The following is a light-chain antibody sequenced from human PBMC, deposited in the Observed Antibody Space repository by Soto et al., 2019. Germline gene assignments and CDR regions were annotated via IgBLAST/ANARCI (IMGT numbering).Light chain of an antibody. CDR1: QSVSSSY. Sequence: EIVMTQSPATLSVSPGERATLSCRASQSVSSSYLAWYQQKPGQAPRLLIYDASVRATGIPDRFSGRGSGTEFTLTISSLQSEDFAFYYCQQYNNWTFGQGTKVDIK. V-gene: IGKV3-15*01. CDR3: QQYNNWT. J-gene: IGKJ1*01. CDR2: DAS.